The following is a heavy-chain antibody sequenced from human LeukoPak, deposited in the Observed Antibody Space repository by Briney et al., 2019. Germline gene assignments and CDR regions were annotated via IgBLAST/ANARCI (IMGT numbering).Heavy chain of an antibody. CDR3: ARARGLFDFGAFDI. V-gene: IGHV3-30*04. CDR1: EVTFSSYA. J-gene: IGHJ3*02. D-gene: IGHD3-3*01. CDR2: ISYDGSNK. Sequence: GWSLRLSCSASEVTFSSYAIHWVRQAPGKGLEWVAVISYDGSNKYYADSVKGRFTISRDNSKNTLYLQMNSLRAEDTAVYYCARARGLFDFGAFDIWGQGTMVTVSS.